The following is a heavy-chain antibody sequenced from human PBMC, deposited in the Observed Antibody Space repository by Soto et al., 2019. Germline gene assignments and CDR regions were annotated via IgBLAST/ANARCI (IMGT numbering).Heavy chain of an antibody. CDR2: ISSSGSTI. Sequence: PVGSLRLSCAASGFTFSSYEMNWVRQAPGKGLEWVSYISSSGSTIYYADSVKGRFTISRDNAKNSLYLQMNSLRAEDTAVYYCARVLVVPAGMDVWGQGTTVTVSS. CDR3: ARVLVVPAGMDV. J-gene: IGHJ6*02. V-gene: IGHV3-48*03. CDR1: GFTFSSYE. D-gene: IGHD2-2*01.